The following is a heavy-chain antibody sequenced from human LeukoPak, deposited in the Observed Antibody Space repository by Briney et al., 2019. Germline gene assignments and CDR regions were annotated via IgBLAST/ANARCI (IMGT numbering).Heavy chain of an antibody. CDR2: MNQDGSEK. D-gene: IGHD3-10*01. CDR3: VRSYVARGLLTEDY. J-gene: IGHJ4*02. V-gene: IGHV3-7*01. Sequence: PGGSLRLSCAASGFTFSNHWMSWVRQAPGKGRDWVANMNQDGSEKYYVDSVKGRLTISRDTAHKSLFLQMNSLRAEDTAPYYCVRSYVARGLLTEDYSGQGTPGTVSS. CDR1: GFTFSNHW.